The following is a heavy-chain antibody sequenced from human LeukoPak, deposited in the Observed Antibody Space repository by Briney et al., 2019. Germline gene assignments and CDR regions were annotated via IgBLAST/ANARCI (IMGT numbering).Heavy chain of an antibody. CDR3: ARATNNYDFWSGYQFDP. D-gene: IGHD3-3*01. CDR2: INHSGST. Sequence: LQTLSPTSAVSVGSFSGYDWSWIRHPPGTGLEWSGEINHSGSTYYHPSLKSRVTISVDTSKNQFSPKLSSVTAADTAVYYCARATNNYDFWSGYQFDPWGQGTLVTVSS. J-gene: IGHJ5*02. CDR1: VGSFSGYD. V-gene: IGHV4-34*01.